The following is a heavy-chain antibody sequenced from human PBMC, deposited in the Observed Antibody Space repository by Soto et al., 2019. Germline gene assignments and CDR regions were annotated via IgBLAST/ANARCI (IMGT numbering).Heavy chain of an antibody. D-gene: IGHD3-3*01. CDR2: IYYTGST. CDR3: ARSNTFGVVIGYFDY. V-gene: IGHV4-59*08. J-gene: IGHJ4*02. Sequence: QVQLQESGPGLVKPSETLSLTCTVSGGSISSYYWSWIRQPPGKGLERVGYIYYTGSTNYNPSLKSRVTISLDSSKNQFSLKLSSVTAADTAVYYCARSNTFGVVIGYFDYWGQGTLVTVSS. CDR1: GGSISSYY.